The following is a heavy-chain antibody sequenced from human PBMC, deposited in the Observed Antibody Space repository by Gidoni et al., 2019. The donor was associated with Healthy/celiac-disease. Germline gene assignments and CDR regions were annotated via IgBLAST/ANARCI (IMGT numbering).Heavy chain of an antibody. J-gene: IGHJ4*02. V-gene: IGHV3-9*01. D-gene: IGHD1-26*01. Sequence: EVQLVESGGGLLQPGRSLRLSCAASGFTFDDYAMHWVRQAPGKGLEWVSGSSWNSGSIGYADSVKGRFTISRDNAKNSLYLQMNSLRAEDTALYYCAKLTVRGPQDDYWGQGTLVTVSS. CDR2: SSWNSGSI. CDR1: GFTFDDYA. CDR3: AKLTVRGPQDDY.